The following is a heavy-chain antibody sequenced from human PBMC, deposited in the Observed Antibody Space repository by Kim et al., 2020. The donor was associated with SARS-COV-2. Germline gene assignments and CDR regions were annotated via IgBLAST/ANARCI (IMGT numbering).Heavy chain of an antibody. Sequence: ASVTVSCKAFGYTFTDYDVNWVRQAPGQGLEWMGWIKPNTGNPTYDQAFTGRFVFSLDTSVSTAYLQISSLKAADTAVYYCVRQGDYREHFQHWGQGTLV. CDR1: GYTFTDYD. J-gene: IGHJ1*01. V-gene: IGHV7-4-1*02. CDR3: VRQGDYREHFQH. CDR2: IKPNTGNP. D-gene: IGHD4-17*01.